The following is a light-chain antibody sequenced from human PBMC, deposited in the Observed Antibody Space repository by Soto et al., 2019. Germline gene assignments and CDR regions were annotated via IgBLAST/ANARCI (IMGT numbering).Light chain of an antibody. J-gene: IGKJ4*01. Sequence: EIVMTQSPATLSVSPGERATISCRASQSVNNNLAWYQQKPGQAPRLLIYGASARATGIPARFSGSGSGTEFTLTISSLQSEDVAVYYCQQYNNWPLTFGGGTKVEIK. CDR3: QQYNNWPLT. CDR2: GAS. V-gene: IGKV3-15*01. CDR1: QSVNNN.